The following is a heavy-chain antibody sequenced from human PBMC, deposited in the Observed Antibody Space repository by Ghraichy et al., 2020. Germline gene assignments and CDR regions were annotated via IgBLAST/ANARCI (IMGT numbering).Heavy chain of an antibody. CDR2: INPNSGGT. J-gene: IGHJ6*02. Sequence: ASVKVSCKASGYTFTGYYMHWVRQAPGQGLEWMGWINPNSGGTNYAQKFQGRVTMTRDTSISTAYMELSRLRSDDTAVYYCAREVTIFGVDTYGGGMDVWGQGTTVTVSS. CDR1: GYTFTGYY. D-gene: IGHD3-3*01. CDR3: AREVTIFGVDTYGGGMDV. V-gene: IGHV1-2*02.